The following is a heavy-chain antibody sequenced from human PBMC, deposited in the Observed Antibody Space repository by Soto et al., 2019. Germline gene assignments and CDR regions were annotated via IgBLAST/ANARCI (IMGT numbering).Heavy chain of an antibody. J-gene: IGHJ4*02. CDR1: GFTFSSYG. CDR3: AKPDTYDYVWGSYRRYYFDY. D-gene: IGHD3-16*02. V-gene: IGHV3-30*18. CDR2: ISYDGSNK. Sequence: QVQLVESGGGVVQPGRSLRLSCAASGFTFSSYGMHRVRQAPGKGLEWVAVISYDGSNKYYADSVKGRFTISRDNSKNTLYLQMNSLRAEDTAVYYCAKPDTYDYVWGSYRRYYFDYWGQGTLVTVSS.